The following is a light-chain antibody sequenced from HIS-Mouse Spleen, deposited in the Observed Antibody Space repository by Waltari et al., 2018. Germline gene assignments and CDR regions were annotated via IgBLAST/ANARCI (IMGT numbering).Light chain of an antibody. CDR1: QSISSY. CDR3: QQYYSFPSH. V-gene: IGKV1-39*01. CDR2: AAS. Sequence: DIQMTQSPSSLSASVGDRVTITCRASQSISSYLNWYQQKPGKAPKLLIYAASSLQSGVPSRFSGSGSGTDFTLTISSLQPEDFATYYCQQYYSFPSHFGPGTKVDIK. J-gene: IGKJ3*01.